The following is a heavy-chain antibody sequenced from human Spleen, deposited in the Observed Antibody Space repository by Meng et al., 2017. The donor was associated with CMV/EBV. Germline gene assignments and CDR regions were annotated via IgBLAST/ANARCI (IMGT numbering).Heavy chain of an antibody. CDR2: IYYSGST. CDR3: ARSRYYDFWSGYPFDP. Sequence: SISSGDYCWGSIRQPPGKGLEWIGYIYYSGSTYYNPSLRSRVTMSVDTSKNQFSLRLSSLTAADTAVYFCARSRYYDFWSGYPFDPWGQGTLVTVSS. J-gene: IGHJ5*02. CDR1: SISSGDYC. D-gene: IGHD3-3*01. V-gene: IGHV4-30-4*08.